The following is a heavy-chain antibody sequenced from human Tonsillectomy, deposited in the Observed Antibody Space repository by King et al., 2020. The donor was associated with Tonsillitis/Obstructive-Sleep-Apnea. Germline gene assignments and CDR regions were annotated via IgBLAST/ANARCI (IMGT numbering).Heavy chain of an antibody. CDR3: ARQLYGSGSYYNGDAFDI. CDR1: GYSFVSYW. D-gene: IGHD3-10*01. V-gene: IGHV5-51*01. CDR2: IFPGDSVT. J-gene: IGHJ3*02. Sequence: VQLVESGAEVKKPGESLKISCEASGYSFVSYWIAWVRQMPGKGLEWMGIIFPGDSVTSYSPSFQGQVTISADKSISTAYLQWSSLKASDTAMYYCARQLYGSGSYYNGDAFDIGGQGTMVTVSS.